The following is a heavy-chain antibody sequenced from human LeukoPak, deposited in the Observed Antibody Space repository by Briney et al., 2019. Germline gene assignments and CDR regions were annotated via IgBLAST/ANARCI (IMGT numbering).Heavy chain of an antibody. J-gene: IGHJ4*02. D-gene: IGHD1-1*01. CDR1: GFTFSSYW. CDR3: ARHFGNTAWNDH. Sequence: GGSLRLSCAASGFTFSSYWMTWVRQAPGKGLEWVANIKPDGSGQNYVDSVKGRFTISRDNAKNSLYLEMNSLRAEDTATFYCARHFGNTAWNDHWGQGTLVTVSS. CDR2: IKPDGSGQ. V-gene: IGHV3-7*01.